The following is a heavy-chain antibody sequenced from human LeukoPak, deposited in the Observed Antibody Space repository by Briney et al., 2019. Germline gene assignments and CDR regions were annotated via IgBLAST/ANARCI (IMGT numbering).Heavy chain of an antibody. CDR1: GFTFSSYA. Sequence: PGGSLRLSCAASGFTFSSYAMGWVRQAPGKGLEWVSAISGSGGSTYYADSVKGRFTISRDNSKNTLYLEMNSLRAEDTAVYYCAKEVVVVMKYYFDYWGQGTRVTVSS. CDR3: AKEVVVVMKYYFDY. CDR2: ISGSGGST. J-gene: IGHJ4*02. D-gene: IGHD3-22*01. V-gene: IGHV3-23*01.